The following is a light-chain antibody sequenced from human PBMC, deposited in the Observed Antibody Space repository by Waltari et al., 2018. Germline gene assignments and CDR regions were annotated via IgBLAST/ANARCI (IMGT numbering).Light chain of an antibody. CDR2: AVS. J-gene: IGLJ3*02. CDR3: SSVTSTTTWV. Sequence: QSALTQPASVSGSPGQSITISCTGTSSFVGNYDHVSWFQPHPDTAPKRMIYAVSHRPAGVSDRFAGTKSGNTASLTISGLQTEDEAHYYCSSVTSTTTWVFGGGTKVTVL. CDR1: SSFVGNYDH. V-gene: IGLV2-14*01.